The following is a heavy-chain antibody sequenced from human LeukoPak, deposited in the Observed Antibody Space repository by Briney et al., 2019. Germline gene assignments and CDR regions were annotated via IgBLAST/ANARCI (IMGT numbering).Heavy chain of an antibody. CDR3: AKDVGEWSVTDAFHI. CDR2: IRRSGSII. CDR1: GFTISNYE. J-gene: IGHJ3*02. Sequence: PGGSLRLSCAASGFTISNYEMNWVRQAPGKGLEWVSHIRRSGSIIYYPDSVKGRFTISRDNAKNSLYLQMNSLRAEDTAVYYCAKDVGEWSVTDAFHIWGQGTRVTVSS. V-gene: IGHV3-48*03. D-gene: IGHD3-16*01.